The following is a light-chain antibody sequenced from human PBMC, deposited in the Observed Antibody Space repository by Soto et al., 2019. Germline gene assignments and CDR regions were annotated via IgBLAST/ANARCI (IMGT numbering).Light chain of an antibody. CDR1: QFVSSTY. V-gene: IGKV3-20*01. Sequence: EVVLTQSPGPLSLSPGARATLSCRASQFVSSTYLAWYQQRPGQAPRLLIYGASSRATGIPDRFSGGGSETDFTLTISRLESEDSAVYYCQQYGISPFTFGGGTKVDIK. J-gene: IGKJ4*01. CDR2: GAS. CDR3: QQYGISPFT.